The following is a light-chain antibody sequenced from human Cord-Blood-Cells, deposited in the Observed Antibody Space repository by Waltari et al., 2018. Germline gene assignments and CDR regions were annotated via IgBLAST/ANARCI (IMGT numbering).Light chain of an antibody. CDR3: QQYNNWPALT. J-gene: IGKJ4*01. CDR1: QSVSSN. Sequence: EIVMTQPPATLSVSPGERATLSCRASQSVSSNLAWYQQKPGHAPRLLIYGASTRATGIPARFSGSGSGTEFTLTISSLQSEDFAVYFCQQYNNWPALTFGGGTKVEIK. V-gene: IGKV3-15*01. CDR2: GAS.